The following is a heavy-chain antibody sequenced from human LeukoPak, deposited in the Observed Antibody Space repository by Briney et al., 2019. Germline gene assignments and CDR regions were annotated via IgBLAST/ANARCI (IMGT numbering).Heavy chain of an antibody. CDR3: ARDRTGDEFDF. D-gene: IGHD7-27*01. CDR1: GYTFTDYY. V-gene: IGHV1-2*02. J-gene: IGHJ4*02. Sequence: GASVKVSCKASGYTFTDYYLHWVRQAPGQGLEWMGWINPKTGGRQYAQMFQGRVTMTRDTSISTAYIEMSSLRSDDTAVYYCARDRTGDEFDFRGQGTLVTVSS. CDR2: INPKTGGR.